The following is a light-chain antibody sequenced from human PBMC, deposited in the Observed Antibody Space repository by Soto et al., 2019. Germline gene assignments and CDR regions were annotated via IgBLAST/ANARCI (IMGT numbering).Light chain of an antibody. CDR2: GAF. CDR3: QQYGISPRT. V-gene: IGKV3-20*01. Sequence: EIVLTHSPGTLSLSPCERATLSFSASQSVSSSYLAWYQQKPGQAPRLLIYGAFKRATGIPDRFSGSGSGTDFTLTISRLEPEDFAVYYCQQYGISPRTFGQGTKVDIK. J-gene: IGKJ1*01. CDR1: QSVSSSY.